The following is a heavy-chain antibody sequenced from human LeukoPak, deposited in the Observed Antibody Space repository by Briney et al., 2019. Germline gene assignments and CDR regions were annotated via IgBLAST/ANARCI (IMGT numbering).Heavy chain of an antibody. CDR3: AREEVSGPDAFDI. J-gene: IGHJ3*02. V-gene: IGHV4-59*01. CDR2: IYYSGST. D-gene: IGHD6-19*01. CDR1: GGSISSYY. Sequence: SETLSLTCTVSGGSISSYYWRWIRQPPGKGLEWIGYIYYSGSTNYNPSLKSRVTISVDTSKNQFSLKLSSVTAADTAVYYCAREEVSGPDAFDIWGQGTMVTVSS.